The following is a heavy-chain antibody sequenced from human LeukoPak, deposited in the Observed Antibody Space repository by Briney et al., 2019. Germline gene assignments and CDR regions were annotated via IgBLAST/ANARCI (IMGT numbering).Heavy chain of an antibody. J-gene: IGHJ4*02. CDR1: GASISTYY. Sequence: PSETLSLTCTVSGASISTYYWSWIRQPAGEGLEWIGYIYYSGSTNYNPSLKDRVTISVDTPKNHFSLKLGSVTAADTAVYYCARGSSSWANYWGQGTLVTVSS. V-gene: IGHV4-59*01. CDR2: IYYSGST. CDR3: ARGSSSWANY. D-gene: IGHD6-13*01.